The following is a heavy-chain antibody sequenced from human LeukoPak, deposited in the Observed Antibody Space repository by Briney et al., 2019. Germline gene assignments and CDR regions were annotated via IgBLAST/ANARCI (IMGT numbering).Heavy chain of an antibody. V-gene: IGHV4-4*07. CDR1: GGSITSSNW. J-gene: IGHJ4*02. Sequence: SETLSLTCAVSGGSITSSNWWSWVRQPAGKGLEWIGRIHPSGSTNYNPSLKSRVTLSVDTSKNEFSLKLSSVSAADTAVYYCARGPPPDLDYWGQGTLVTVSS. CDR3: ARGPPPDLDY. CDR2: IHPSGST.